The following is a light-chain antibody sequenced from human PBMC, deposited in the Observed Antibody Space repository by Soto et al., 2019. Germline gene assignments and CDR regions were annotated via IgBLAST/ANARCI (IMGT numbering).Light chain of an antibody. CDR3: GSYTSSSAQV. Sequence: QSALTQPASVSGSPGQSITISCTGTSSDVGGYNYVSWYQQHTGKAPKLMIYEVSNRPSGVSNRFSGSKSGNTASLTISGLQAEDEADYYCGSYTSSSAQVFGNGTKQTVL. V-gene: IGLV2-14*01. J-gene: IGLJ1*01. CDR1: SSDVGGYNY. CDR2: EVS.